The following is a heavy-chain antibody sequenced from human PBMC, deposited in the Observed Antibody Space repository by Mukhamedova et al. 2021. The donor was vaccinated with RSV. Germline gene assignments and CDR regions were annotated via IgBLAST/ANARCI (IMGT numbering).Heavy chain of an antibody. V-gene: IGHV1-69*01. D-gene: IGHD3-22*01. Sequence: FKGRVTITADESTSTAYMELSSLRSEDTAVYYCARSHYYDSSGYYYVLDYWGQGTLVTVSS. J-gene: IGHJ4*02. CDR3: ARSHYYDSSGYYYVLDY.